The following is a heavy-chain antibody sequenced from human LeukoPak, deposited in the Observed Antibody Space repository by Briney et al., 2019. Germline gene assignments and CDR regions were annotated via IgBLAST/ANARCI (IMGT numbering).Heavy chain of an antibody. J-gene: IGHJ3*02. V-gene: IGHV1-8*02. CDR1: GYTFTSYD. D-gene: IGHD1-1*01. CDR2: MNPNSGST. Sequence: ASVKVSCKASGYTFTSYDINWVRQATGQGLEWMGWMNPNSGSTGYAQKFQGRVTMTRDTSLSTAYMELSSLRSEDTAVYYCARERTRDRLADDAFDIWGQGTVVTVSS. CDR3: ARERTRDRLADDAFDI.